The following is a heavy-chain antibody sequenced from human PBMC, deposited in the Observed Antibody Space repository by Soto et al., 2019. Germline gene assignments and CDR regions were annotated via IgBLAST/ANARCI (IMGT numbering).Heavy chain of an antibody. D-gene: IGHD1-26*01. CDR2: IYHSGST. V-gene: IGHV4-4*02. Sequence: PSETLSLTCAVSGGSIRSSNWWSWVRQPPGKGLEWIGEIYHSGSTNYNPSLKSRVTISVDKSKNQLSLKLSSVTAADTAVYYCARVSGSYYYGMDVWGQGITVTVS. J-gene: IGHJ6*02. CDR1: GGSIRSSNW. CDR3: ARVSGSYYYGMDV.